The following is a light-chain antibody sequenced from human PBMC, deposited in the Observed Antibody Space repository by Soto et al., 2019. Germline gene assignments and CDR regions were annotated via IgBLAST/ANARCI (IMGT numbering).Light chain of an antibody. CDR1: QSVSTN. Sequence: EIVMTQSPDSLSVSPGGRATLSCRASQSVSTNLAWYQQKPGQAPRLLIHGASTRATGIPARFGGSGSGTEFTLTISSLQSEDSAVYYCQPYYKWPPKTFGQGTKVDIK. V-gene: IGKV3-15*01. J-gene: IGKJ1*01. CDR2: GAS. CDR3: QPYYKWPPKT.